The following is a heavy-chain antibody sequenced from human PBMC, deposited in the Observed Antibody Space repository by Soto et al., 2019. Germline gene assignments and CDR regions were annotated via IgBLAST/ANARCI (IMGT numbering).Heavy chain of an antibody. V-gene: IGHV1-69*13. CDR2: IIPIFGTA. J-gene: IGHJ4*02. CDR1: GGTFSSYA. Sequence: SVKVSYKASGGTFSSYAISWVRQAPGQGLEWMGGIIPIFGTANYAQKFQGRVTITADESTSTAYMELSSLRSEDTAVYYCARGFVGTYYYDSSGYSHFDYWGQGTLVTVSS. D-gene: IGHD3-22*01. CDR3: ARGFVGTYYYDSSGYSHFDY.